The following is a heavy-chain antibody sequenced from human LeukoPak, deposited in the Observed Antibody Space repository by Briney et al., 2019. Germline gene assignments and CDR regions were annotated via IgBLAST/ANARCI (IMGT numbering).Heavy chain of an antibody. J-gene: IGHJ4*02. CDR2: IYYSGST. Sequence: PSETLSLTCSVSGGSISSYYWSWIRQPPGKGLEWIGYIYYSGSTTYNPSLKSRVTISVDMSKNQFSLKLSSVTAADTAVYYCARAVTYYYDSSGYPTLDYWGQGTLVTVSS. CDR3: ARAVTYYYDSSGYPTLDY. V-gene: IGHV4-59*08. CDR1: GGSISSYY. D-gene: IGHD3-22*01.